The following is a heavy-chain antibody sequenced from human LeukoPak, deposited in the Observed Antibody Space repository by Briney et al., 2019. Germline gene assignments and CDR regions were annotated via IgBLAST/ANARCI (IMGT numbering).Heavy chain of an antibody. CDR2: IKEDGSEK. D-gene: IGHD6-13*01. CDR3: ARDWGAAGLWDY. J-gene: IGHJ4*02. V-gene: IGHV3-7*05. Sequence: GGSLRLSCASAGFTFSNYWMSWVRQAPGKWLEWVANIKEDGSEKDYVDSVKGRFTISRDNAKNSLYLQMNSLRAEDTAIYYCARDWGAAGLWDYWGQGTLVTVSS. CDR1: GFTFSNYW.